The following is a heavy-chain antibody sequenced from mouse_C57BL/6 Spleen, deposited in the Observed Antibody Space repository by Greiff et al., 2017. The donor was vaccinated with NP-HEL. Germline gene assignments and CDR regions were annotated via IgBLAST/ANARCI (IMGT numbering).Heavy chain of an antibody. Sequence: QVQLQQSGPGLVQPSQSLSITCTVSGFSLTSYGVHWVRQPPGKGLEWLGVIWSGGSTDYNAAFISRLSISKDNSKSQVFFKMNSLQADDTAIYYCAKGAYYSNGWFAYWGQGTLVTVSA. CDR1: GFSLTSYG. CDR2: IWSGGST. D-gene: IGHD2-5*01. CDR3: AKGAYYSNGWFAY. V-gene: IGHV2-4*01. J-gene: IGHJ3*01.